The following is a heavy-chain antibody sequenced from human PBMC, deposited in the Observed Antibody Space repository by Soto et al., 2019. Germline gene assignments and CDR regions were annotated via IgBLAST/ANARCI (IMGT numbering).Heavy chain of an antibody. J-gene: IGHJ3*02. CDR1: GFTSSSYW. D-gene: IGHD3-16*01. V-gene: IGHV3-74*01. CDR2: INSDGSST. CDR3: ARDGALGDAFDI. Sequence: GGSLRLSCAASGFTSSSYWMHWVRQAPGKGLVWVSRINSDGSSTSYADSVKGRFTISRDNAKNTLYLQMNSLRAEDTAVYYCARDGALGDAFDIWGQGTMVTVSS.